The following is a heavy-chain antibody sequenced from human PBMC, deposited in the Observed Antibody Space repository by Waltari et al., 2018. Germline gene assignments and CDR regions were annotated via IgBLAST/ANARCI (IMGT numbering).Heavy chain of an antibody. V-gene: IGHV4-4*09. Sequence: QVQLQESGPGLVKPSETLSLTCPVSGGPISSYYWSWIRQPPGKGLEWIGYIYTRGSTNYNPSLKSRVTISVDTSKNQFSLKLSSVTAADTAVYYCARVGRWLRWGQGTLVTVSS. CDR3: ARVGRWLR. CDR2: IYTRGST. J-gene: IGHJ4*02. CDR1: GGPISSYY. D-gene: IGHD6-19*01.